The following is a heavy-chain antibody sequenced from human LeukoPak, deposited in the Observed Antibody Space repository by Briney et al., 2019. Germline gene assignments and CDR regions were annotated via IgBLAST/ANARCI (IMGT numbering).Heavy chain of an antibody. V-gene: IGHV3-7*05. D-gene: IGHD3-3*01. CDR1: RFTFSSYW. J-gene: IGHJ3*02. CDR3: ARWGPILRFLRAFDI. CDR2: IKQDGSEK. Sequence: GGSLTLSCAASRFTFSSYWMSWVRQAPGKGLEWVANIKQDGSEKYYVDSVKGRFTISRDNAKNSLYLQMNSLRAEDTAVYYCARWGPILRFLRAFDIWGQGTMVTVSS.